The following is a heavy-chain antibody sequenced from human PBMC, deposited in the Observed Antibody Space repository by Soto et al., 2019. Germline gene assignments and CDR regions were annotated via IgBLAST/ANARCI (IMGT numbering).Heavy chain of an antibody. CDR2: ISYDGSNK. V-gene: IGHV3-30-3*01. Sequence: QVQLVESGGGVVQPGRSLRLSCAASGFTFSSYAMHWVRQAPGKGLEWVAVISYDGSNKYYADSVKGRFTISRDNSKNTLYLQMNRLRAEDTAVYYCASNWQQLVIDPWGQGTLVTVSS. D-gene: IGHD6-13*01. CDR3: ASNWQQLVIDP. CDR1: GFTFSSYA. J-gene: IGHJ5*02.